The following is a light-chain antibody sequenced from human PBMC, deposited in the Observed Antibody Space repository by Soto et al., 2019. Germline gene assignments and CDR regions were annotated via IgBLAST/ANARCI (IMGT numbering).Light chain of an antibody. CDR2: GAS. CDR3: QQRSNWPWT. J-gene: IGKJ1*01. Sequence: EIVLTQSPGTLSLSPGERATLSCRASQSLTTRYLAWYQHIPGQAPRLLIYGASSRATGTPDRFSGSGSGTDFTLTISSLEPEDFAVYYCQQRSNWPWTFGQGTKVDIK. V-gene: IGKV3D-20*02. CDR1: QSLTTRY.